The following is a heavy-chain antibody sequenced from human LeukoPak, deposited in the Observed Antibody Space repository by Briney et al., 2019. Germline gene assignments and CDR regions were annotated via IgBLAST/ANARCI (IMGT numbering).Heavy chain of an antibody. D-gene: IGHD2-15*01. J-gene: IGHJ4*02. CDR1: GASMSNSF. CDR3: ARAPSGCGGTCSFDS. Sequence: SETLFLTCTVSGASMSNSFWSWIRQPAGKGLEWIGRIYTSGTTNYNPSLQSRVTLSVDTSNNHFSLTLTSATAADTALYYCARAPSGCGGTCSFDSWGQGTLVNVSS. CDR2: IYTSGTT. V-gene: IGHV4-4*07.